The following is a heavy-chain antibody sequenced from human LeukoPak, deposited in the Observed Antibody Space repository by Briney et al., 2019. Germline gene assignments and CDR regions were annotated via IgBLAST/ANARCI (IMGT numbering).Heavy chain of an antibody. D-gene: IGHD5-18*01. J-gene: IGHJ6*03. CDR3: ANLPSGQLWSYYYSYWDV. CDR1: GFTFSSYA. Sequence: GGSLRLSCAASGFTFSSYAMSWVRQAPGKGLEWVSAISGSGGSTYYADSVKGRFTISRDNSKNTLYLQMNSLRAEDTAVYYCANLPSGQLWSYYYSYWDVGGKGTTVTFS. CDR2: ISGSGGST. V-gene: IGHV3-23*01.